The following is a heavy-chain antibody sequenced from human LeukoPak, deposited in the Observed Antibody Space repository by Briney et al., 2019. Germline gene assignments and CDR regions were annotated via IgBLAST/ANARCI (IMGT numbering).Heavy chain of an antibody. CDR3: ARGYYYESSYHFDY. J-gene: IGHJ4*02. D-gene: IGHD3-22*01. V-gene: IGHV3-23*01. CDR2: ISGGSHTT. Sequence: PGGSLRLSCAASGFTFRSYAMSWVRQAPGKGLEWVSGISGGSHTTNYVDSVEGRFTISRDNPKNTLYLQMDSLRAEDTAVYFCARGYYYESSYHFDYWGQGTLVTVSS. CDR1: GFTFRSYA.